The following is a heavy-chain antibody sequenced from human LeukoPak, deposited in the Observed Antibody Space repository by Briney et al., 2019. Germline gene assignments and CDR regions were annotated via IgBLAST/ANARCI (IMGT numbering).Heavy chain of an antibody. J-gene: IGHJ1*01. D-gene: IGHD2-8*01. CDR3: AKDTVVGYCTNGVCYNLKGYFQH. CDR2: IRGSGGST. V-gene: IGHV3-23*01. CDR1: GFTFSSYA. Sequence: QPGGSLRLSCADSGFTFSSYAMSWVRQAPGKGLEWVSAIRGSGGSTYYADSVKGRFTISRDNSKNTLYLQMNSLRAEDTAVYYCAKDTVVGYCTNGVCYNLKGYFQHWGQGTLVTVSS.